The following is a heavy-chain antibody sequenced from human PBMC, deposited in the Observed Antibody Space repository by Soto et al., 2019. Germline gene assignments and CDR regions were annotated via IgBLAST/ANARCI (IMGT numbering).Heavy chain of an antibody. J-gene: IGHJ5*02. CDR1: GGSISSDGYS. CDR2: IYHSGST. CDR3: ATVPGP. D-gene: IGHD3-10*01. V-gene: IGHV4-30-2*01. Sequence: SETLSLTCAVSGGSISSDGYSWRWIRRPQGKGLEWIGYIYHSGSTYYNPSLKSRVTISVDRSKNQFSLKLSSVTAADTAVYYCATVPGPWGQGTLVTVSS.